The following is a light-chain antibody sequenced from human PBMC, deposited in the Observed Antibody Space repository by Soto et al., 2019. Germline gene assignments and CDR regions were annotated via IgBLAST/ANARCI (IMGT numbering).Light chain of an antibody. CDR1: SSDVGAYNF. CDR3: SAHTTSSLYV. J-gene: IGLJ1*01. CDR2: DVS. V-gene: IGLV2-14*03. Sequence: QSVLTQPASVSGSPGQSITVSCTGTSSDVGAYNFVAWYQQHPGKAPKVILYDVSDRPSGVSSRFSGSKSGNTASLTISGLHAEDEADYYCSAHTTSSLYVFGSGTKLTVL.